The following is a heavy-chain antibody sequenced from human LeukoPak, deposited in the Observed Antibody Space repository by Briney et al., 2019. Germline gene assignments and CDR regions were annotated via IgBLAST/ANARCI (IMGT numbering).Heavy chain of an antibody. CDR3: AGAPNTAYFDF. CDR1: GGSVSSGTYY. Sequence: MASETLSLTCTVSGGSVSSGTYYWTWIRQSPGKGLEWIGYIYYTGSTEYNPSLKSRVSISVDPFKNQFSLELNAVSAADTAMYYCAGAPNTAYFDFWGQGTQATVSS. V-gene: IGHV4-61*01. J-gene: IGHJ4*02. CDR2: IYYTGST.